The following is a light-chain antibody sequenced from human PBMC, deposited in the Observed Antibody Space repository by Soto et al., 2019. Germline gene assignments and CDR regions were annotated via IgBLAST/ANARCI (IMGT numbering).Light chain of an antibody. CDR3: QSYDSSNPVV. CDR1: SGSIASNY. CDR2: EDN. Sequence: NFMLTQPHSVSESPGKTVTISCTRSSGSIASNYGQWYQQRPGSSPTTVIYEDNQRPSGVPDRFSGSIDSSSNSASLTISGLKTEDEADYYCQSYDSSNPVVFGGGTKLTVL. V-gene: IGLV6-57*01. J-gene: IGLJ2*01.